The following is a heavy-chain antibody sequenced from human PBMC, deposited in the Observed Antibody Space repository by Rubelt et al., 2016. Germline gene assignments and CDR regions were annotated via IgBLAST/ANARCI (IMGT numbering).Heavy chain of an antibody. CDR3: ARAADVEMATPLFDY. CDR1: GGSISSSSYY. J-gene: IGHJ4*02. D-gene: IGHD5-24*01. CDR2: IYYSGST. Sequence: ESGPGLVKPSETLSLTCTVSGGSISSSSYYWGWIRQPPGKGLEWIGSIYYSGSTNYNPSLKSRVTISVDTSKNQFSLKLSSVTAADTAVYYCARAADVEMATPLFDYWGQGTLVTVSS. V-gene: IGHV4-39*07.